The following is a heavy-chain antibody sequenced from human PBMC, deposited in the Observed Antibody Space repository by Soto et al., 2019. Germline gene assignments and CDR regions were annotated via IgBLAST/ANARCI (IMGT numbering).Heavy chain of an antibody. J-gene: IGHJ6*02. CDR2: ISYDGSNK. V-gene: IGHV3-30-3*01. CDR1: GFTFSSYA. D-gene: IGHD2-8*01. Sequence: GGSLRLSCAASGFTFSSYAMHWVRQAPGKGLEWVAVISYDGSNKYYADSVKGRFTISRDNSKNTLYLQMNSLRAEDTAVYYCARELGGDVYATVYYYYYGMDVWGQGTTVTVSS. CDR3: ARELGGDVYATVYYYYYGMDV.